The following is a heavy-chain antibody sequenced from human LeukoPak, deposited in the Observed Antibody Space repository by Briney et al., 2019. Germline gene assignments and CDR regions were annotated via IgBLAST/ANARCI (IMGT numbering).Heavy chain of an antibody. D-gene: IGHD3-10*01. CDR3: AKDGRITMVRGGWGAYYFDY. Sequence: PGGSLRLSCAASGFTLSSYEMNWVRQAPGKGLEWVSYISSSDSTIYYADSVKGRFTISRDNSKNTLYLQMNSLRAEDTAVYYCAKDGRITMVRGGWGAYYFDYWGQGTLVTVSS. CDR1: GFTLSSYE. CDR2: ISSSDSTI. V-gene: IGHV3-48*03. J-gene: IGHJ4*02.